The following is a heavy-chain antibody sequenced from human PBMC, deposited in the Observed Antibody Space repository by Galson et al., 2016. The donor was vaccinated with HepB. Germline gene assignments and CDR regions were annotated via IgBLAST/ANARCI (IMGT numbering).Heavy chain of an antibody. V-gene: IGHV3-49*03. Sequence: SLRLSCAASGFIFDDYAMTWFRQAPGKGLEWVGFIRPNTYGGATEYAASVKGRFFISRDDSSSVAYLQMNSLKTEDTAVYYCSRGPSWLHYFDYWGRGALVTVSS. CDR1: GFIFDDYA. CDR3: SRGPSWLHYFDY. CDR2: IRPNTYGGAT. J-gene: IGHJ4*02. D-gene: IGHD5-12*01.